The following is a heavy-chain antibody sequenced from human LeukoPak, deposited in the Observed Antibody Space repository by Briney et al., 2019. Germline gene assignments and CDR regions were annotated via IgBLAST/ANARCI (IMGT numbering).Heavy chain of an antibody. CDR2: IYYSGST. V-gene: IGHV4-59*01. CDR3: ARASCCYWVDY. D-gene: IGHD2-15*01. Sequence: PSETLSLTCTVSGGSISSYYWSWIRQPPGGGLEWIGYIYYSGSTNYNPALNSRVAISVDTSKNQFSLKLSSVTAADTAVYYCARASCCYWVDYWGQGTLVTVSS. J-gene: IGHJ4*02. CDR1: GGSISSYY.